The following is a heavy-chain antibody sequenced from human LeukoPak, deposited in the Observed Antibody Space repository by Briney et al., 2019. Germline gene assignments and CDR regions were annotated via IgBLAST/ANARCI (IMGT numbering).Heavy chain of an antibody. CDR3: AKDGSRSFWSGYYYYFDY. V-gene: IGHV3-30*04. J-gene: IGHJ4*02. CDR2: ISYDGSYK. Sequence: GGSLRLSCAASEFTFSTYAIHWVRQAPGKGLEWVAFISYDGSYKYYADSVKGRFTVSRDNSKNTLYLQMNSLRAEDTSVYYCAKDGSRSFWSGYYYYFDYWGQGTLVTVSS. D-gene: IGHD3-3*01. CDR1: EFTFSTYA.